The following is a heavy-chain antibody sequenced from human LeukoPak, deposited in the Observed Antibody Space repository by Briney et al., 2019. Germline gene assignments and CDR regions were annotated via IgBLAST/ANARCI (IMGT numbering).Heavy chain of an antibody. CDR1: GVSISSSDY. J-gene: IGHJ3*02. Sequence: PSETLSLTCTVSGVSISSSDYWGWIRQTPGKGLEWIGSIYYLGDTYYNASLKSRVTISLDKSKNQFSLRVNSVTAADTAVYYCASQTLYYYDSSGGRPHAFDIWGQGTMVTVSS. CDR3: ASQTLYYYDSSGGRPHAFDI. V-gene: IGHV4-39*07. CDR2: IYYLGDT. D-gene: IGHD3-22*01.